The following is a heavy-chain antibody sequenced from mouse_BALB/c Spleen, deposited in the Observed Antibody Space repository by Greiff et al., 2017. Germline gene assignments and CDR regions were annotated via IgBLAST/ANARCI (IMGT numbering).Heavy chain of an antibody. Sequence: EVQGVESGPGLVKPSQSLSLTCTVTGYSITSDYAWNWIRQFPGTQLEWMGYISYSGSTSYNPSLKSRISITRDTSKNQFFLQLNSVTTEDTATYYCARSGYGNFWFAYWGQGTLVTVSA. J-gene: IGHJ3*01. V-gene: IGHV3-2*02. CDR1: GYSITSDYA. D-gene: IGHD2-10*02. CDR3: ARSGYGNFWFAY. CDR2: ISYSGST.